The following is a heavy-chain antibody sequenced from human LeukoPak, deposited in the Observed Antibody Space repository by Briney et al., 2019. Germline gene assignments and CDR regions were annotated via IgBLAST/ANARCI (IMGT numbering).Heavy chain of an antibody. Sequence: ASVKVSCKVSGYTLTELSMHWVRQAPGKGLEWMGGFDPEDGETIYAQKFQGRVTMTEDTSTDTAYMELSSLRSEDTAVYYCATVREIDCSGGSCYSDLFDPWGQRTRVTVSS. CDR2: FDPEDGET. CDR3: ATVREIDCSGGSCYSDLFDP. J-gene: IGHJ5*02. D-gene: IGHD2-15*01. CDR1: GYTLTELS. V-gene: IGHV1-24*01.